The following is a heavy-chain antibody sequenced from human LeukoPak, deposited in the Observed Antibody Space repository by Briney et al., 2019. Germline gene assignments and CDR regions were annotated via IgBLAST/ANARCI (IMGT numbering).Heavy chain of an antibody. Sequence: PSETLSLTCAVSGGSISSSNWWSWVRQPPGKGLEWIGETYHSGSTNYNPSLKSRVTISVDKSKNQFSLKLSSVTAADTAAYYCARLPTYYYDSSGYSANDYWGQGTLVTVSS. CDR3: ARLPTYYYDSSGYSANDY. CDR2: TYHSGST. V-gene: IGHV4-4*02. D-gene: IGHD3-22*01. J-gene: IGHJ4*02. CDR1: GGSISSSNW.